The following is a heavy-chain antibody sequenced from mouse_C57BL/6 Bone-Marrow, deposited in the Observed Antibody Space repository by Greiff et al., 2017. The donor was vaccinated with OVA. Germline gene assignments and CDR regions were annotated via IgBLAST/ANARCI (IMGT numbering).Heavy chain of an antibody. CDR3: ASRGRYFDV. CDR2: IHPNSGST. D-gene: IGHD3-3*01. J-gene: IGHJ1*03. Sequence: QVQLQQPGAELVKPGASVKLSCKASGYTFTSYWMHWVKQRPGQGLEWIGMIHPNSGSTNYNEKFKSKATLTADKSASTAYMQLDSLTSEDSAVYYCASRGRYFDVWGTGTTVTVSS. V-gene: IGHV1-64*01. CDR1: GYTFTSYW.